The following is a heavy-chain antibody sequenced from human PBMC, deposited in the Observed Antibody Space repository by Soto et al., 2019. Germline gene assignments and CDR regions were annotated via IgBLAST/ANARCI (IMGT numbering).Heavy chain of an antibody. CDR1: GYTFTSYG. CDR3: ARVLLDPYCSSTSCGPYFGY. Sequence: QVQLVQSGAEVKKPGASVKVSCKASGYTFTSYGISWVRQAPGQGLEWMGWISAYNGNTNYAQKLQGRVTMTTDTSTSTAYMELRSLRSDDTAVYYCARVLLDPYCSSTSCGPYFGYWVQGTLVTVSS. D-gene: IGHD2-2*01. J-gene: IGHJ4*02. V-gene: IGHV1-18*01. CDR2: ISAYNGNT.